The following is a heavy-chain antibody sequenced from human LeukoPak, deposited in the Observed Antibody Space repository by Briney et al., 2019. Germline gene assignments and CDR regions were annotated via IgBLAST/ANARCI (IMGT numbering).Heavy chain of an antibody. V-gene: IGHV3-53*01. Sequence: PGGSLRLSCVASGFSVSPNFMSWIRQSPGRGLEWISVVYSGHNTYYAESVRGRFTISREISKNTVYLQMDRLRAEDTATYYCARGFIPPRGGAFDIWGHGTVVTVSS. D-gene: IGHD3-16*01. CDR1: GFSVSPNF. CDR2: VYSGHNT. J-gene: IGHJ3*02. CDR3: ARGFIPPRGGAFDI.